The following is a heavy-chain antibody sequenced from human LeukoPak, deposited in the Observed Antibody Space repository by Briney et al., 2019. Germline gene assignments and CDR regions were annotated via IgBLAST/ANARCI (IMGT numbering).Heavy chain of an antibody. CDR1: GGSVSSGTYS. D-gene: IGHD6-19*01. CDR2: IFHSGST. J-gene: IGHJ4*02. Sequence: PSETLSLTCTVSGGSVSSGTYSWSWVRQPPGKGLEWNGYIFHSGSTIYNPSLKSRLTISVDTSKNQFSLNLSSVTAADTAVFYCARAQGMAVAGRAYYFDYWGQGTLVTVSS. CDR3: ARAQGMAVAGRAYYFDY. V-gene: IGHV4-61*01.